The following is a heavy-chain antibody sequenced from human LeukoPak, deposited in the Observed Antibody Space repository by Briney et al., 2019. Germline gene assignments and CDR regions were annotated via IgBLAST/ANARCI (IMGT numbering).Heavy chain of an antibody. Sequence: PSETLSATCTVSGGSLSSYYWSWSPQPAGKGLEWIGGIDTGGSTNYNPSLKGRVTMSVDTSKNQFSLKLSSVTAADTAVYYCARALSGYLEFDSFDIWGQGTMVTVSS. V-gene: IGHV4-4*07. CDR1: GGSLSSYY. CDR2: IDTGGST. CDR3: ARALSGYLEFDSFDI. J-gene: IGHJ3*02. D-gene: IGHD3-22*01.